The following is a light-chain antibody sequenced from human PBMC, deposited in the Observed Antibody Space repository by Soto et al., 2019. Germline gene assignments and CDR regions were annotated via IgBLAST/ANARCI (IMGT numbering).Light chain of an antibody. V-gene: IGKV1-39*01. CDR1: QSISSS. CDR2: AAS. J-gene: IGKJ1*01. Sequence: DIQMTQSPSTLSSSVGDRVTITCRASQSISSSLAWYQKKTGKAPKLLIYAASSLQSGVPSRFSGSGSGTDFTLTISSLQPEDFATYYCQQSYSTLWTFGQGTKVDIK. CDR3: QQSYSTLWT.